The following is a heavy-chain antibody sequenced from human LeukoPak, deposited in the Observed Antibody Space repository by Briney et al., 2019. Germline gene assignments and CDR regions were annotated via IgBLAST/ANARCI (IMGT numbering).Heavy chain of an antibody. Sequence: SQTLSLTCAVSGGSISSGGYSWRWIRQPPGKGLEWIGYIYHSGSTYYNPSLKSRVTISVDRSKNQFSLKLSSVTAADTAVYYCARGDDYIWGSYRSSYFDYWGQGTLVTVSS. CDR1: GGSISSGGYS. CDR2: IYHSGST. CDR3: ARGDDYIWGSYRSSYFDY. V-gene: IGHV4-30-2*01. J-gene: IGHJ4*02. D-gene: IGHD3-16*02.